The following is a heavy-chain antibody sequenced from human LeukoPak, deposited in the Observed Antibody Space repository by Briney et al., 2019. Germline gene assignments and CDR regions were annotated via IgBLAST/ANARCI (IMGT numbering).Heavy chain of an antibody. CDR2: ISSSSSYT. J-gene: IGHJ3*02. CDR3: ARERIADRHAFDI. V-gene: IGHV3-11*06. Sequence: GGSLRLSCAASGFTFSDYYMSWIRQAPGKGLEWVSYISSSSSYTNYADSVKGRFTISRDNAKNSLYLQMSSLRAEDTAVYYCARERIADRHAFDIWGQGTMVTVSS. D-gene: IGHD6-13*01. CDR1: GFTFSDYY.